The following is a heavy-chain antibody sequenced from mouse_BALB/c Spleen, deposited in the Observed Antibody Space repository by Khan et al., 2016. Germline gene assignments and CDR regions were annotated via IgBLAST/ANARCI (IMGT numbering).Heavy chain of an antibody. CDR2: IYPSDSYT. CDR3: TRGTGYFDY. V-gene: IGHV1-69*02. Sequence: VELVESGAELVRPGASVKLSCKASGYTFTSFWINWVKQRPGHGLAWIGHIYPSDSYTDYNQKSKDRATLTVAKSSNTAYMQLNSPTSEDSAVYYCTRGTGYFDYWGQGTTLTVSS. J-gene: IGHJ2*01. CDR1: GYTFTSFW. D-gene: IGHD3-3*01.